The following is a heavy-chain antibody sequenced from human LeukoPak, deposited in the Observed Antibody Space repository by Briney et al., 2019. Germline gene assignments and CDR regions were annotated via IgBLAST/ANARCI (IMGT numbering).Heavy chain of an antibody. CDR1: GFTFSSYA. Sequence: PGGSLRLSCAASGFTFSSYAMSWVRQALGKGVEWVSAIIGSGGSTYYADSVNGRFTLSRDNSKNTLYLQMNSLRAEDTAVYYCAKVGPGYWYYFDYWGQGTLVTVSS. CDR2: IIGSGGST. J-gene: IGHJ4*02. CDR3: AKVGPGYWYYFDY. D-gene: IGHD2-8*02. V-gene: IGHV3-23*01.